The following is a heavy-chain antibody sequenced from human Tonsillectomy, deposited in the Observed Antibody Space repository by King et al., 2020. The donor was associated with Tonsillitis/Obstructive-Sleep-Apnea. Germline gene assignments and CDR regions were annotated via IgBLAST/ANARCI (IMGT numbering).Heavy chain of an antibody. CDR1: GESFSGYY. Sequence: VQLPQWGAGLLKPSETLSLTCAVYGESFSGYYWSWIRQPPGKGLEWIGEINHSGSTNYNPSLKSRVTISVDTSKNQFSLKLSSLTAADTAVYYCAREEIVVVPAAHYYYYYMDVWGKGTTVTVSS. CDR3: AREEIVVVPAAHYYYYYMDV. J-gene: IGHJ6*03. V-gene: IGHV4-34*01. D-gene: IGHD2-2*01. CDR2: INHSGST.